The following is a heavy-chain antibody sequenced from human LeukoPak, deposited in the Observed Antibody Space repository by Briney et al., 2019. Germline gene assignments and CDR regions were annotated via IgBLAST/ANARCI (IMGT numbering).Heavy chain of an antibody. J-gene: IGHJ4*02. CDR1: GFTFSNYA. CDR2: ISGSGDST. D-gene: IGHD1-26*01. V-gene: IGHV3-23*01. Sequence: PGGSLRLSCAASGFTFSNYAMNWVRQAPGKGLEWVSVISGSGDSTYYSDSVKGRFTISRDNSKNTLHLQMNSLRAEDTAVYYCAKDHVGRSGSYLAFDYWGQGTLVTVSS. CDR3: AKDHVGRSGSYLAFDY.